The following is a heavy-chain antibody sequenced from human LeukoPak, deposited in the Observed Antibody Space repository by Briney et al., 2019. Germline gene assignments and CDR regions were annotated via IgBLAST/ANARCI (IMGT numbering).Heavy chain of an antibody. CDR3: ARHSYDSSDFHYMDV. D-gene: IGHD3-22*01. V-gene: IGHV5-51*01. J-gene: IGHJ6*03. Sequence: GESLKISCKGSGYSFTSYWIGWVRQMPGKGLEWMGIIYPDDSDTRYSPSFQGQATISADKSISTAYLQWSTLRASDTAIYYCARHSYDSSDFHYMDVWGKGTTVTISS. CDR2: IYPDDSDT. CDR1: GYSFTSYW.